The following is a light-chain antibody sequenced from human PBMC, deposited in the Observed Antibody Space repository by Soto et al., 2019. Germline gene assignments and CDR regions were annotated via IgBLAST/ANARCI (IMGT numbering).Light chain of an antibody. CDR2: GAS. CDR1: QSVSSNY. CDR3: QQYNKWPPT. V-gene: IGKV3-20*01. Sequence: EIVLTQSPGTLSLSPGERATLSCRASQSVSSNYLAWYQQKPGQAPRLLIYGASSRATGIPDRFSGSGSGTDFTLTIRRLEPEDFAVYHCQQYNKWPPTFGQGTKVDVK. J-gene: IGKJ1*01.